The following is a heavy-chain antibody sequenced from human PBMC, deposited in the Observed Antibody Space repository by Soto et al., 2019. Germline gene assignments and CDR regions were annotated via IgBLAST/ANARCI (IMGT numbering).Heavy chain of an antibody. CDR3: ARQGGDYFPFGSWFDP. Sequence: QVQLQESGPGLVKPSQTLSLTCTVSGGSISSGGYYWSWIRQHPGKGLEWIGYIYYSGSTYYNPALKRRVTISVDPSKNQFSRKLSSVTAADTAVYYCARQGGDYFPFGSWFDPWGQGTLVTVSS. CDR1: GGSISSGGYY. V-gene: IGHV4-31*03. CDR2: IYYSGST. J-gene: IGHJ5*02. D-gene: IGHD4-17*01.